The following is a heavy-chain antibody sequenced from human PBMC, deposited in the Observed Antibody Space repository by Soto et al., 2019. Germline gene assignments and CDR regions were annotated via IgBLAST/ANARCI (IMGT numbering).Heavy chain of an antibody. D-gene: IGHD4-17*01. V-gene: IGHV3-23*01. CDR3: AKDHNGDYVGGFYI. CDR2: ISASGVST. J-gene: IGHJ3*02. CDR1: GFTFSTYA. Sequence: EVQLLESGGGLVQPGGSLRLSCEASGFTFSTYAMSWVRQAPGKGLEWVSGISASGVSTYYADSVKGRFTSSRDNSKDSLYLQMRSLRADDTALYYWAKDHNGDYVGGFYIRGQGTIVTVSS.